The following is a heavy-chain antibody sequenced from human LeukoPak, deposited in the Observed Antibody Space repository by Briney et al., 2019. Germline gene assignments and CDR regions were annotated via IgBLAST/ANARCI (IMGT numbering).Heavy chain of an antibody. Sequence: GGSLRLSCAASGFTFSSYAMSWVRQAPGKGLEWVSAISGSGGSTYYADSVKGRFTISRDNSKNTLYLQMNSLRAEDTAVYYCTREQDREAAATVVGDYWGQGTLVTVSS. V-gene: IGHV3-23*01. CDR2: ISGSGGST. D-gene: IGHD4-23*01. CDR1: GFTFSSYA. CDR3: TREQDREAAATVVGDY. J-gene: IGHJ4*02.